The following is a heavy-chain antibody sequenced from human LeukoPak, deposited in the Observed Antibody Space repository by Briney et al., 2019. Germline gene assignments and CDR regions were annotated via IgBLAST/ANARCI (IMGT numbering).Heavy chain of an antibody. CDR2: IYHRGTT. J-gene: IGHJ4*02. Sequence: SETLSLTCGVYGTSIMSSHWWSWARQPPGKGLEWIGEIYHRGTTNYNPSLKGRVAMSLDISNNQISLHLTSVTAADTAVYYCATYFYGDYAVYYFDYWGQGTLVTVSS. CDR1: GTSIMSSHW. V-gene: IGHV4-4*02. CDR3: ATYFYGDYAVYYFDY. D-gene: IGHD4-17*01.